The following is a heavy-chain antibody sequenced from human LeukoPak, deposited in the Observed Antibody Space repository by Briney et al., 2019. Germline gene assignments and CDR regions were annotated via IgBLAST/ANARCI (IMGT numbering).Heavy chain of an antibody. CDR3: AKQGGGTYYPFYYFDY. Sequence: PGGSLRLSCAASRFTFSSYTMTWVRQAPGKGLEWVSTISGSGGSTYYADSVKGRFTISRDNSKNTVYLQMNSLRAEDTAVYNCAKQGGGTYYPFYYFDYWGQGTLVTVSS. CDR2: ISGSGGST. V-gene: IGHV3-23*01. D-gene: IGHD1-26*01. J-gene: IGHJ4*02. CDR1: RFTFSSYT.